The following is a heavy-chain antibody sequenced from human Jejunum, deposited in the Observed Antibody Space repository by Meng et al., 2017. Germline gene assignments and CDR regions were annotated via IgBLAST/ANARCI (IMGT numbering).Heavy chain of an antibody. CDR3: ARDRPSPLWNDALDV. Sequence: GESLKISCAASGFAVSSYTLHWVRQAPGAGLEWLTFFSHDGTTKHYAESVKGRFTISKDDSKNTVDLEMNSLRVDDTDMCYCARDRPSPLWNDALDVWGRGTMVTVSS. J-gene: IGHJ3*01. CDR2: FSHDGTTK. CDR1: GFAVSSYT. V-gene: IGHV3-30*04. D-gene: IGHD3-10*01.